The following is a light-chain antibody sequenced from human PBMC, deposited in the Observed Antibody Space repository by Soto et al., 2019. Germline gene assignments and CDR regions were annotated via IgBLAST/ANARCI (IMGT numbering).Light chain of an antibody. J-gene: IGLJ2*01. Sequence: QSALTQPASVSGSPGQSITISCTGTSSDVGSYNLVSWYQQHPSKAPKLMIYEDIERPSGVSNRFSGSKSGNTASLTISGLQTEDEADYYCCSYAGGTSVVFGGGTQLTVL. CDR2: EDI. CDR1: SSDVGSYNL. CDR3: CSYAGGTSVV. V-gene: IGLV2-23*01.